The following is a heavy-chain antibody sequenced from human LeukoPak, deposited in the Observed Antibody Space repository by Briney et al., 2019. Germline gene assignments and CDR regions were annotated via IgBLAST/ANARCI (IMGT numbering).Heavy chain of an antibody. D-gene: IGHD2-2*01. CDR2: INPSGGST. V-gene: IGHV1-46*01. CDR3: ARFGGYCSSTSCWPNDY. CDR1: GYTFTSYY. Sequence: GASVKVSCKASGYTFTSYYIHWVRQAPGQGLEWMGIINPSGGSTSYAQKFQGRVTMTRDMSTSTVYMELSSLRSEDTAVYYCARFGGYCSSTSCWPNDYWGQGTLVTVSS. J-gene: IGHJ4*02.